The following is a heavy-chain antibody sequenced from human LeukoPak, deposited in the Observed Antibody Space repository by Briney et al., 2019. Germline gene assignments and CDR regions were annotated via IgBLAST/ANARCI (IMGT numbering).Heavy chain of an antibody. CDR2: IYYSGGT. CDR3: ARGQGYDFWNGYLYYFDY. Sequence: GSLRLSCAASGFTFSSYSMNWVRQPPGKGLEWIGSIYYSGGTYYHPSLKSRVTISVDTSKTQFSLKLSSVTAADTAVYYCARGQGYDFWNGYLYYFDYWGQGTLVTVSS. CDR1: GFTFSSYSMN. V-gene: IGHV4-39*01. D-gene: IGHD3-3*01. J-gene: IGHJ4*02.